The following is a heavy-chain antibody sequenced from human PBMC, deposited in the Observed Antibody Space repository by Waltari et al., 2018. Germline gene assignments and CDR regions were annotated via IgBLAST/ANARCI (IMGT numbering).Heavy chain of an antibody. V-gene: IGHV3-7*01. J-gene: IGHJ4*02. Sequence: EVQLVESGGGSVQPGGSLRLSCAASGMTFSNYWMNWVRQAPGTGREGVANIKQDGSEKNYVDSVEGRFSISRDNAQNSLYLQMNSLRAEDTAIYYCVTGLTTVTAKDYFDHWGQGALVTVSS. CDR3: VTGLTTVTAKDYFDH. D-gene: IGHD4-17*01. CDR2: IKQDGSEK. CDR1: GMTFSNYW.